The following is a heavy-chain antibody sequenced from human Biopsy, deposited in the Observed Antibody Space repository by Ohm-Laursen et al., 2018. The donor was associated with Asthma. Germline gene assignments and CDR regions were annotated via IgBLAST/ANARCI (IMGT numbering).Heavy chain of an antibody. CDR3: ARGQKSAGDRWFDP. J-gene: IGHJ5*02. Sequence: AASVKVSCKASGYTFIGCHIHWMRQAPGQGLEWVGRINPNSGGTNYAQKFQGRVTMTRDTSISTAYMEVSRLRSDDTAVYYCARGQKSAGDRWFDPWGQGTLVTVSS. CDR1: GYTFIGCH. D-gene: IGHD6-13*01. V-gene: IGHV1-2*06. CDR2: INPNSGGT.